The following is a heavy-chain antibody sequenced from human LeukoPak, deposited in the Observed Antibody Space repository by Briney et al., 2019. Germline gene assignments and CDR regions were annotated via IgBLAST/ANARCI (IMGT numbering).Heavy chain of an antibody. CDR1: GGSISSYY. V-gene: IGHV4-59*01. D-gene: IGHD6-13*01. CDR2: IFYSGSS. CDR3: ARAHTSNWYMDY. J-gene: IGHJ4*02. Sequence: KASETLSLTCSVSGGSISSYYWSWIPKRPGKGLEWIGYIFYSGSSNYNPSLKSRVTMSVDTSENQLSLKLRSVTAADTALYYCARAHTSNWYMDYWGQGTLVTVSS.